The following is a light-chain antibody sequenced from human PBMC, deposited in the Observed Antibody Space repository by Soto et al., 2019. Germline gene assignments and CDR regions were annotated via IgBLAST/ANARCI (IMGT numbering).Light chain of an antibody. CDR3: QQSYSTPPD. CDR1: QSISSY. J-gene: IGKJ5*01. Sequence: DIQMTQSPSSLSAYVGDRVTITCRASQSISSYLNWYQQKPGKAPKLLIYAASSLQSGVPSRFSGSGSGTDFTLTISSLHPEDFSTYYCQQSYSTPPDFGQGTRLEIK. V-gene: IGKV1-39*01. CDR2: AAS.